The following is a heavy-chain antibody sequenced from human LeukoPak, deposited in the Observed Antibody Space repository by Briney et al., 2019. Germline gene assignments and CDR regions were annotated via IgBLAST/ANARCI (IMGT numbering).Heavy chain of an antibody. Sequence: GASVKVSCKASGYTLTSYDINWVRQATGQGLEWMGWMNPNSGNTGYAQKFQGRVTITRNTSISTAYMELSSLRSEDTAVYYCARGPSSGWYYYYYYYYMDVWGKGTTVTVSS. CDR3: ARGPSSGWYYYYYYYYMDV. D-gene: IGHD6-19*01. V-gene: IGHV1-8*03. CDR2: MNPNSGNT. J-gene: IGHJ6*03. CDR1: GYTLTSYD.